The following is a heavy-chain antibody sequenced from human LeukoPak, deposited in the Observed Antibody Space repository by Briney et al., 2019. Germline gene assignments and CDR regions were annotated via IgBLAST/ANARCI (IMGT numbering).Heavy chain of an antibody. V-gene: IGHV3-74*01. D-gene: IGHD3/OR15-3a*01. CDR1: GFTFTNYW. Sequence: GGSLTLSCAASGFTFTNYWMHGVRQPPARGLVGVSRIHSDGGGTIYADSVKGRFTVSRDNSKNMVFLQLSSLRADDTAVYYCARGGLDHAYDIWGQGTMVTVSS. CDR2: IHSDGGGT. CDR3: ARGGLDHAYDI. J-gene: IGHJ3*02.